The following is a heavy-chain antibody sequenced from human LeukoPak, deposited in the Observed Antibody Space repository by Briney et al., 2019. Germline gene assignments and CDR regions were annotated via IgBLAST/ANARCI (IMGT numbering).Heavy chain of an antibody. D-gene: IGHD1-7*01. J-gene: IGHJ6*03. CDR3: ARVPEWNWRNYYYYYYMDV. CDR2: MNPNSGNT. V-gene: IGHV1-8*01. CDR1: GYTFTSYD. Sequence: GASVTVSCKASGYTFTSYDINWVRQAAGQGLEWMGWMNPNSGNTGYAQKFQDRVTMTRNTSISTAYMELSSLRSEDTAVYYCARVPEWNWRNYYYYYYMDVWGKGTTVTVSS.